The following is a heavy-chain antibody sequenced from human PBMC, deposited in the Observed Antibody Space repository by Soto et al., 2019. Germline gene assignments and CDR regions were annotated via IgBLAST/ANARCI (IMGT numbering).Heavy chain of an antibody. V-gene: IGHV5-10-1*01. CDR3: ARLPSRDWDDIVVVPAAIAPHFYGMDV. D-gene: IGHD2-2*02. CDR1: GYSFTSYW. J-gene: IGHJ6*02. CDR2: IDPSDSYT. Sequence: GESLKISCKGSGYSFTSYWISWVRQMPGKGLEWMGRIDPSDSYTNYSPSFQGHVTISADKSISTAYLQWSSLKASDTAMYYCARLPSRDWDDIVVVPAAIAPHFYGMDVWGQGTTVTVS.